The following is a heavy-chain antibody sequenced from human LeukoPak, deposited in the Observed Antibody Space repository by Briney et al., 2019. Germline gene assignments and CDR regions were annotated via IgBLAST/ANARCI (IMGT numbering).Heavy chain of an antibody. J-gene: IGHJ6*03. Sequence: PSETLSLTCSVSGYSISMHYWSWIRQPPGKGLEWIGYIDHTGSTNYNPSLTSRVTISRDTSKNHFSLELSSVTAADTAVYFCARGRVSSSSWSSTSYSSFYMDVWGKGTTVTVSS. CDR2: IDHTGST. CDR3: ARGRVSSSSWSSTSYSSFYMDV. CDR1: GYSISMHY. D-gene: IGHD6-13*01. V-gene: IGHV4-59*11.